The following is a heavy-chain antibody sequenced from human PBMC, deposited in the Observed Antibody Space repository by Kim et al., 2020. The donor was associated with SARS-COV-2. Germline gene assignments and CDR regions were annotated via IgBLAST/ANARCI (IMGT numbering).Heavy chain of an antibody. J-gene: IGHJ5*02. CDR1: GFTFSIYT. D-gene: IGHD3-10*01. CDR2: ITGNSDTV. Sequence: GGSLRLSCVASGFTFSIYTMTWFRQAPGKGLEWLACITGNSDTVYYADSVKGRSTISRDNAMNSLYLQMNSLRDEDTAVYYCSRDYYGSVDPWGQGTLVT. V-gene: IGHV3-48*02. CDR3: SRDYYGSVDP.